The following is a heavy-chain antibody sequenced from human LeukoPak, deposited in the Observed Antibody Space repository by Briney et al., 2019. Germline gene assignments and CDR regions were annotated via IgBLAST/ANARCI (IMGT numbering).Heavy chain of an antibody. CDR3: ARGDYETHGYQTR. CDR2: INTNTGNP. Sequence: ASVKVSCKASGYIFTSYVLHWVRQAPGQGLEWMGWINTNTGNPTYAQGFTGRFVFSLDTSVSTAYLQISSLKANDTAMYYCARGDYETHGYQTRWGQGTLVTVSS. V-gene: IGHV7-4-1*02. D-gene: IGHD3-22*01. CDR1: GYIFTSYV. J-gene: IGHJ4*02.